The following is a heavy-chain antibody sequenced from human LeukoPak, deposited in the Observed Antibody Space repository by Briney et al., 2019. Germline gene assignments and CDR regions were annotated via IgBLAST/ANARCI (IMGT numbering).Heavy chain of an antibody. CDR3: GRDSRYSIDS. Sequence: GGSLRLSCAASGFTFSTYWMHWVRQAPGKGLVWVSRIVSDGSTTTYADSVKGRFTISRDNAKNTLYLQMSSLRAEDTAVYYCGRDSRYSIDSWGQGTLVTVSS. CDR1: GFTFSTYW. V-gene: IGHV3-74*01. D-gene: IGHD1-14*01. CDR2: IVSDGSTT. J-gene: IGHJ4*02.